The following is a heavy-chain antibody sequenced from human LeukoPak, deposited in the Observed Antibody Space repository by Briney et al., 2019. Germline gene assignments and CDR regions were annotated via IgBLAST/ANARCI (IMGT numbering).Heavy chain of an antibody. V-gene: IGHV4-59*01. Sequence: PSETLSLTCTVSGGSISSYYWSWIRQPPGKGLEWIGYIYYSGSTNYNPSLKNRLTISVDTSKNQFSLKLSSVTAADTAVYYCARVVGATLDVWFDPWGQGTLVTVSS. CDR2: IYYSGST. J-gene: IGHJ5*02. CDR3: ARVVGATLDVWFDP. D-gene: IGHD1-26*01. CDR1: GGSISSYY.